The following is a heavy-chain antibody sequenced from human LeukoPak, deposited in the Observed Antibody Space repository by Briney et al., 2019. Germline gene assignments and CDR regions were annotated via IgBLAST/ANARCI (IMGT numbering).Heavy chain of an antibody. CDR1: GGSISSSSYY. CDR3: ARHRKIEELEY. Sequence: SETLSLTCTVSGGSISSSSYYWGWIRQPPGKGLEWIGSIYYSGSTYYNPSLKSRVTISVNTSKNQFSLKLSSVTAADTAVYYCARHRKIEELEYWGQGTLVTVSS. CDR2: IYYSGST. V-gene: IGHV4-39*01. J-gene: IGHJ4*02. D-gene: IGHD1-26*01.